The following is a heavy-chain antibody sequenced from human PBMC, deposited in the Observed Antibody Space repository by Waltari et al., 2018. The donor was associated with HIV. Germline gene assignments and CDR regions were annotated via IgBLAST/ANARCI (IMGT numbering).Heavy chain of an antibody. CDR3: VRETSGRDAFDI. D-gene: IGHD2-15*01. Sequence: TSLRLSCEASRFSFSDYDMFWVRQAPGKGLEWVAVISNDGNDKKYVDSVKGRFNVSRDNVKNTLYLYMSRLRPEDTAVYYCVRETSGRDAFDIWGLGTQVIVSS. V-gene: IGHV3-30*15. CDR1: RFSFSDYD. J-gene: IGHJ3*02. CDR2: ISNDGNDK.